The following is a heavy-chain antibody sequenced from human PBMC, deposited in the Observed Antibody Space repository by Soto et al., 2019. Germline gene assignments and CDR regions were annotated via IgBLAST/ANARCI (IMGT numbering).Heavy chain of an antibody. CDR1: GGTFSNYA. CDR3: ARGRYCSGGSCYSSFDI. V-gene: IGHV1-69*01. Sequence: QVQLVQSGAEVKKPGSSVKVSCKASGGTFSNYAISWVRQAPGQGLEWMGGIIPIFATANYAQKFQGRVTINADESPSTAYMELSSRRSEATAVYYCARGRYCSGGSCYSSFDIWGQGTMVTVSS. D-gene: IGHD2-15*01. CDR2: IIPIFATA. J-gene: IGHJ3*02.